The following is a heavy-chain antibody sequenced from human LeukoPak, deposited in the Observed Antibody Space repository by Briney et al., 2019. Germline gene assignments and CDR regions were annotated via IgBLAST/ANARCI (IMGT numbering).Heavy chain of an antibody. Sequence: SVKVSCKASGGTFSSYAISWVRQAPGQGLEWIGGIIPIFGTANYAQKFQGRVTITADESTSTAYMELSSLRSEDTAVYYCARARRVDTAMAWYYYYGMDVWGQGTTVTVSS. CDR2: IIPIFGTA. J-gene: IGHJ6*02. CDR1: GGTFSSYA. CDR3: ARARRVDTAMAWYYYYGMDV. V-gene: IGHV1-69*13. D-gene: IGHD5-18*01.